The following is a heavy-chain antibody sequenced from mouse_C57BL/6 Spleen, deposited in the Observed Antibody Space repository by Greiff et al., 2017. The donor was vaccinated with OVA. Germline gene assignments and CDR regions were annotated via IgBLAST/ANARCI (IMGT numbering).Heavy chain of an antibody. CDR1: GYTFTDYY. D-gene: IGHD2-1*01. J-gene: IGHJ3*01. V-gene: IGHV1-26*01. CDR3: ARELPWFAY. Sequence: EVQLQQSGPELVKPGASVKISCKASGYTFTDYYMNWVKQSPGKSLEWIGDINPNNGGTSYNEKFKGKATLTVDKSSSTAYMEHHGLTSEDSAVYYCARELPWFAYWGQGTLVTVSA. CDR2: INPNNGGT.